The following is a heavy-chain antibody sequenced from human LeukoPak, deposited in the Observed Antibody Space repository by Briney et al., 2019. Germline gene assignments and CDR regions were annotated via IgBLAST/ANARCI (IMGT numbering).Heavy chain of an antibody. CDR3: AKSIEGVVRGTYYYYSYMDV. CDR1: GLTFSSDG. J-gene: IGHJ6*03. D-gene: IGHD3-3*01. Sequence: GGSLRLSCAASGLTFSSDGMSWVRQAPGKGLEWVAVISGSGGTTYYAGSVKGRFTISRDNSKKTLYLQMSSLGADDTAVYFCAKSIEGVVRGTYYYYSYMDVWGKGTTVTVSS. CDR2: ISGSGGTT. V-gene: IGHV3-23*01.